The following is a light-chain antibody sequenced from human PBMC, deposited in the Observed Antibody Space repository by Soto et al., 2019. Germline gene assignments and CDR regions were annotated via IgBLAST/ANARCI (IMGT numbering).Light chain of an antibody. CDR3: QSYDSSLSGLL. CDR2: GNS. V-gene: IGLV1-40*01. J-gene: IGLJ2*01. Sequence: QSVLTQPPSVSGAPGQRVTISCTGSSSNIGAGYDVHWYQQLPGTAPKLLIYGNSNRPSGVPDRFSGSKSGTSASLAITGLQAEDEADYYCQSYDSSLSGLLFGGGTKLTDL. CDR1: SSNIGAGYD.